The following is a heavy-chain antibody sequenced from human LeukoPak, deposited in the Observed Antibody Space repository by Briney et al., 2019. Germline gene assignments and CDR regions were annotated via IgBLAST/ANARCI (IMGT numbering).Heavy chain of an antibody. D-gene: IGHD1-1*01. V-gene: IGHV1-18*01. CDR3: ASRQGTTSNFDY. J-gene: IGHJ4*02. Sequence: AAAKVSCKASGYTFSSYGFSWVRHAPGQGREWMGWINAYNGNTNYAQNLQGSVSLTTDTSTSTAYIELRSLRSDDSAVYYCASRQGTTSNFDYWGQGTLVTVSS. CDR1: GYTFSSYG. CDR2: INAYNGNT.